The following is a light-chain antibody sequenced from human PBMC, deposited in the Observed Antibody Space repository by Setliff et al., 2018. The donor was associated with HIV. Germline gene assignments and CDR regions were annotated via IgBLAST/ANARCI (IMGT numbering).Light chain of an antibody. Sequence: QSVLTQPASVSASPGQSITISYTGTTSDISHYNFVSWYQQHPDSAPKLLIYEVFNRPSGVSHRFSGSKSGNTASLTISGLQAEDEADYYCSSYTRTNLFVFGTGTKVTVL. CDR3: SSYTRTNLFV. V-gene: IGLV2-14*01. CDR2: EVF. J-gene: IGLJ1*01. CDR1: TSDISHYNF.